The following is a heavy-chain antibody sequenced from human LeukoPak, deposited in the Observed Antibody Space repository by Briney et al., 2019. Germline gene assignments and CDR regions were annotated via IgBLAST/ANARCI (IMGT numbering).Heavy chain of an antibody. CDR3: ARDNYDYVWGSYRYTSH. D-gene: IGHD3-16*02. CDR1: GFTVSSNY. CDR2: IYSGGST. J-gene: IGHJ4*02. Sequence: GGSLRLSCAASGFTVSSNYMSWVRQAPGKGLEWVSVIYSGGSTYYADSVKGRFTISRDNSKNTLYLQTNSLRAEDTAVYYCARDNYDYVWGSYRYTSHWGQGTLVTVSS. V-gene: IGHV3-53*01.